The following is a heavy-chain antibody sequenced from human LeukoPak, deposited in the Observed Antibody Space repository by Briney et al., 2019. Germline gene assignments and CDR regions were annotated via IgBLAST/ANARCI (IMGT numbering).Heavy chain of an antibody. CDR1: GYTFTGYY. J-gene: IGHJ5*02. CDR2: IIPIFGTA. D-gene: IGHD3-3*01. CDR3: VRAIFGVVITYNWFDP. V-gene: IGHV1-69*06. Sequence: SVKVSCKASGYTFTGYYMHWVRQAPGQGLEWMGGIIPIFGTANYAQKFQGRVTITADKSTSTAYMELSSLRSEDTAVYYCVRAIFGVVITYNWFDPWGQGTLVIVSS.